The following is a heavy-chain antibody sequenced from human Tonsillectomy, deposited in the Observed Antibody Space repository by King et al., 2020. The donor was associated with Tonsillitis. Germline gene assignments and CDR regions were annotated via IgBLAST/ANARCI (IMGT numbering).Heavy chain of an antibody. J-gene: IGHJ3*02. CDR1: GFTFRSYA. CDR2: IRGSGGST. CDR3: AKGLKYYGDYGSPGDAFDI. V-gene: IGHV3-23*04. Sequence: DVQLVESGGGLVQPGGSLRLSCAASGFTFRSYAMSWVRQAPGKGLEGVSGIRGSGGSTYYADSVKGRFTISRDNSKNTLYLQMNSLRVEDTAVYFCAKGLKYYGDYGSPGDAFDIWGQGTMVTVSS. D-gene: IGHD4-17*01.